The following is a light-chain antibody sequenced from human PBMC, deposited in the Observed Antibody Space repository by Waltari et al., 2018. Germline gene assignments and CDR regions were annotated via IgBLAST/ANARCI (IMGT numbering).Light chain of an antibody. Sequence: QSALTQPPSVSGAPGQRITISCTGSGSNIGAGYDVHWYQQFPGTAPKLLLYGSNHRPSGFLYRFFGSKTGTSASLAITGLQADDEADYYCQSYDRSLSVVCGGGTKLTVL. CDR1: GSNIGAGYD. CDR3: QSYDRSLSVV. V-gene: IGLV1-40*01. J-gene: IGLJ2*01. CDR2: GSN.